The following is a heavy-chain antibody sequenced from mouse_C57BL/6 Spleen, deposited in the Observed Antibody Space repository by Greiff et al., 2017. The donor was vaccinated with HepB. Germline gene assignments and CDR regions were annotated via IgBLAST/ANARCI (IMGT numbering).Heavy chain of an antibody. Sequence: EVQLQESGPGLVKPSQSLSLTCSVTGYSITSGYYWNWIRQFPGNKLEWMGYISYDGSNNYNPSLKNRISITRDTSKNQFFLKLNSVTTEDTATYYWAREGIYDGYYCFDYWGQGTTLTVSS. D-gene: IGHD2-3*01. J-gene: IGHJ2*01. CDR1: GYSITSGYY. V-gene: IGHV3-6*01. CDR3: AREGIYDGYYCFDY. CDR2: ISYDGSN.